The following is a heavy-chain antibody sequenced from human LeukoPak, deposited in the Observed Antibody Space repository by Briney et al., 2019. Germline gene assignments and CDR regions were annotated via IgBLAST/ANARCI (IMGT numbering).Heavy chain of an antibody. CDR3: ARAIVVVTAIHYYYYGMDV. CDR2: ISAYNGNT. V-gene: IGHV1-18*01. D-gene: IGHD2-21*02. Sequence: ASVKVSCKASGYTFTSYGISWVRQAPGQGLEWMGWISAYNGNTNYAQKLQGRVTMTTDTSTSTAYMELRSLRSDDTAVYYCARAIVVVTAIHYYYYGMDVWGQGTTVTVSS. J-gene: IGHJ6*02. CDR1: GYTFTSYG.